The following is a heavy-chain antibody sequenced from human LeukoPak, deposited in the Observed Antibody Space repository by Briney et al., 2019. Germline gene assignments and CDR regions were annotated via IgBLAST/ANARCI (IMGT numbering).Heavy chain of an antibody. CDR1: GYTFTGYY. V-gene: IGHV1-2*02. D-gene: IGHD3-10*01. J-gene: IGHJ4*02. CDR3: AIMMGGSGTGIDY. Sequence: ASVKVSCKAPGYTFTGYYMHWVRQAPGQGLEWMGWINPNSGGTNYAQKFQGRVTMTRDTSISTAYMELSRLRSDDTAVYYCAIMMGGSGTGIDYWGQGTLVTVSS. CDR2: INPNSGGT.